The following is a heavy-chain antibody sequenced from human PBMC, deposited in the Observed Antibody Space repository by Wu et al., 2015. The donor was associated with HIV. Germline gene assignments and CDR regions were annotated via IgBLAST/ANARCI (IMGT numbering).Heavy chain of an antibody. D-gene: IGHD6-13*01. Sequence: QVHLVQSGAEVKKPGSSVKVSCEASGASFKDYAFNWVRQAPGQGLEWMGRIIPMFGSRSYAQKFQGRVTLTADESTSTAYMALSGLRYDDTATFYCATQQLGRNILDSWGQGTLVTVSS. CDR2: IIPMFGSR. V-gene: IGHV1-69*13. J-gene: IGHJ4*02. CDR3: ATQQLGRNILDS. CDR1: GASFKDYA.